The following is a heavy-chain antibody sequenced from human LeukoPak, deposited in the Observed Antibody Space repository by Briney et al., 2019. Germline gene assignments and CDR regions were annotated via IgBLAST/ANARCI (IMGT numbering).Heavy chain of an antibody. D-gene: IGHD2-2*01. CDR1: GGTFSSYA. V-gene: IGHV1-69*05. Sequence: ASVKVSCKASGGTFSSYAISWVRQAPGQGLEWMGGIIPIFGTANYAQKFQGRVTITTDESTRTDYMELSSLRSEDTAVYYCARDHCSSTSCYLRDRYYYYYMDVWGKGTTVTVSS. CDR2: IIPIFGTA. J-gene: IGHJ6*03. CDR3: ARDHCSSTSCYLRDRYYYYYMDV.